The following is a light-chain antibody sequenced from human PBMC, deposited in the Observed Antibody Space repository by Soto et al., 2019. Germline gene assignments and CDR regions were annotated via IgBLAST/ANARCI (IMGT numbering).Light chain of an antibody. CDR2: EVS. CDR3: SSYTSRSTLV. Sequence: QSALTQPPSASGSPGQSVTISCTGTKSDIGVYDFVSWYQHHPGKAPKLMIYEVSNRPSGVSNRLSGSKSGNTASLTISGLQAEDEADYYRSSYTSRSTLVFGTGTKVTVL. J-gene: IGLJ1*01. CDR1: KSDIGVYDF. V-gene: IGLV2-14*01.